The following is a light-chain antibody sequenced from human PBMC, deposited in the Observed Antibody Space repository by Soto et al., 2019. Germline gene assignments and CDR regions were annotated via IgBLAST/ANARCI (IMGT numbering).Light chain of an antibody. Sequence: QAVVTQPASVSGSPGQSITISCTGTSSDIGAYNHVSWYQQHPGKVPKLMMSEVSDRPSGVSNRFSGSKSGNTASLTISGLQAEDEADYYCSSYRSSNAWVFGGGTKLTVL. V-gene: IGLV2-14*01. J-gene: IGLJ3*02. CDR2: EVS. CDR3: SSYRSSNAWV. CDR1: SSDIGAYNH.